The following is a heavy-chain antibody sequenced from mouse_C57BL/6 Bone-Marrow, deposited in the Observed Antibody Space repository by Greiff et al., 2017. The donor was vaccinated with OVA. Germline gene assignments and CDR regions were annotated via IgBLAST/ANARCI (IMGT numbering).Heavy chain of an antibody. CDR3: ERHIGGWLRKNYFDY. Sequence: EVMLVESGGDLVKPGGSLKLSCAASGFTFSSYGMSWVRQTPDKRLEWVATISSGGSYTYYPDSVKGRFTISRDNAKNTLYLQMSSLKSEDTAMYYCERHIGGWLRKNYFDYWGQGTTLTVSS. J-gene: IGHJ2*01. V-gene: IGHV5-6*01. CDR1: GFTFSSYG. CDR2: ISSGGSYT. D-gene: IGHD2-2*01.